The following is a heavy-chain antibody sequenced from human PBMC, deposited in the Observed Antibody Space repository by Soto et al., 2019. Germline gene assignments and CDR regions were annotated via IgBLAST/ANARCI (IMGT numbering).Heavy chain of an antibody. CDR2: ISSSSRTI. CDR3: VRSSGWTGDY. D-gene: IGHD3-10*01. V-gene: IGHV3-48*04. J-gene: IGHJ4*02. Sequence: GGSLRLSCAASGFTFSSYSMNWVRQAPGKGLEWVSYISSSSRTIYYADSVKGRFTISRDNAKNSLYLQMNSLRVDDTAVYHCVRSSGWTGDYWGQGILVTVSS. CDR1: GFTFSSYS.